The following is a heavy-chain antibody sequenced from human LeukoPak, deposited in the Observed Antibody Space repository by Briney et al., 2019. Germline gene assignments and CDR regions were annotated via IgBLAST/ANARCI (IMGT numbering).Heavy chain of an antibody. CDR2: INHSGST. CDR1: GGSFSGYY. Sequence: SETLSLTCAVYGGSFSGYYWSWIRQPPGKGLEWIGDINHSGSTNYNPSLKSRVTISVDTSKNQFSLKLSSVTAADTAVYYCARGAGGWITGLNWFDPWGQGTLVTVSS. D-gene: IGHD1-14*01. V-gene: IGHV4-34*01. J-gene: IGHJ5*02. CDR3: ARGAGGWITGLNWFDP.